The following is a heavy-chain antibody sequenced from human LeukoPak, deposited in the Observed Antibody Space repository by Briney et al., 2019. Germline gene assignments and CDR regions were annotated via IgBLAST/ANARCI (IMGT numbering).Heavy chain of an antibody. J-gene: IGHJ3*02. Sequence: KPSETLSLTCTVSGGSISSGGYYWSWIHQHPGKGLEWIGYIYYSGSTYYNPSLKSRVTISVDTSKNQFSLKLSSVTAADTAVYYCARDRRCGYSYGCAFDIWGQGTMVTVSS. V-gene: IGHV4-31*03. CDR3: ARDRRCGYSYGCAFDI. CDR1: GGSISSGGYY. CDR2: IYYSGST. D-gene: IGHD5-18*01.